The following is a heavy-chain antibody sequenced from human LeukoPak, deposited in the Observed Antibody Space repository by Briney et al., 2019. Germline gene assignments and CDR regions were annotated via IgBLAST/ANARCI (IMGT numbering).Heavy chain of an antibody. Sequence: ASVKVSCKASGYTFTGYYMHWVRQAPGQGLEWVGWINPNRGGTNYAQKFQGRVTMTRDTSISTAYMELSRLRSDDTAVYYCAREFWSGYYPDYWGQGTLVTVSS. V-gene: IGHV1-2*02. J-gene: IGHJ4*02. CDR2: INPNRGGT. CDR1: GYTFTGYY. D-gene: IGHD3-3*01. CDR3: AREFWSGYYPDY.